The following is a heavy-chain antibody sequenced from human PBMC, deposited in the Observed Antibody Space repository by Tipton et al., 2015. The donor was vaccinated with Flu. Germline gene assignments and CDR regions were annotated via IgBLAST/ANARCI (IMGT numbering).Heavy chain of an antibody. Sequence: LRLSCTVSGGSISTSGYYWGWIRQPPGKGLEWIGSIRYGGSSYYTPSLKSRVTISLDMSKDQFSLKLASVTAADTAVYYCARVWSSFLATASLDYWGRGTLVTVSS. CDR2: IRYGGSS. CDR3: ARVWSSFLATASLDY. V-gene: IGHV4-39*07. D-gene: IGHD1-1*01. J-gene: IGHJ4*02. CDR1: GGSISTSGYY.